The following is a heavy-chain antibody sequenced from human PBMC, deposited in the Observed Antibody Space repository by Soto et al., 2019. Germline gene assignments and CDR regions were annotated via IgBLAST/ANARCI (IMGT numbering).Heavy chain of an antibody. CDR2: ISGSGGST. V-gene: IGHV3-23*01. J-gene: IGHJ6*02. Sequence: GGSLRLSCAASGFTFSSYAMSWVRQAPGKGLEWVSAISGSGGSTYYADSVKGRFTISRDNSKNTLYLQMNSLRAEDTAVYYCAKPYRFLEWSKSRDGMDVWGQGTTVTVSS. CDR3: AKPYRFLEWSKSRDGMDV. CDR1: GFTFSSYA. D-gene: IGHD3-3*01.